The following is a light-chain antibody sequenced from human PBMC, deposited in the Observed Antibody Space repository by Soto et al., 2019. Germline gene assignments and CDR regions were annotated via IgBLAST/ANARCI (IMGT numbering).Light chain of an antibody. CDR3: CSYGGNYVI. V-gene: IGLV2-11*01. Sequence: QSALTQPRSVSGSPGQSVTISCTGTRRDVGGYNYVSWYQQHPGKVPKLMIFDVAKRPSGVPDRFSGSKSGTTASLTISGLQAEDEADYYCCSYGGNYVIFGGGNQLTVL. CDR2: DVA. CDR1: RRDVGGYNY. J-gene: IGLJ2*01.